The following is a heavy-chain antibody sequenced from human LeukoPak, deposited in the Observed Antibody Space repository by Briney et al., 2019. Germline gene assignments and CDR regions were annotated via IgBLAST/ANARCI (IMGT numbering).Heavy chain of an antibody. D-gene: IGHD2-2*01. CDR1: GGTFSSYA. Sequence: SVEVSCKASGGTFSSYAISWVRQAPGQGLEWMGGIIPIFGTANYAQKFQGRVTITTDESTSTAYMELSSLRSEDTAVYYCARDLGPRGYCSSTSCLGAFDPWGQGTLVTVSS. CDR3: ARDLGPRGYCSSTSCLGAFDP. CDR2: IIPIFGTA. V-gene: IGHV1-69*05. J-gene: IGHJ5*02.